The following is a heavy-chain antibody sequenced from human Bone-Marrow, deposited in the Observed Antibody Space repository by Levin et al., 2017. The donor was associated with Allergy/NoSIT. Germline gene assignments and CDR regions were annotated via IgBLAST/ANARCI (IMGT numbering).Heavy chain of an antibody. CDR2: INPNSGNT. CDR3: ARGDCYGGSCYGPDWFDP. D-gene: IGHD2-15*01. CDR1: GYTFTSYN. Sequence: GESLKISCKTSGYTFTSYNVYWVRQAPGQGLEWMGYINPNSGNTGYAQKFQGRVTMTRNSSITTAYMELSGLRFEDTAIYYCARGDCYGGSCYGPDWFDPRGQGTQVTVSS. J-gene: IGHJ5*02. V-gene: IGHV1-8*01.